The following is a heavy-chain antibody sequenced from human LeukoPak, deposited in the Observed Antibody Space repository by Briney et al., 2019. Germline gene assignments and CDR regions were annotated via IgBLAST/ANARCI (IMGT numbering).Heavy chain of an antibody. CDR2: IYYSGST. CDR3: ARKNGYSSSWYSFDY. J-gene: IGHJ4*02. CDR1: GGSTSSSSYY. V-gene: IGHV4-39*01. Sequence: PSETLSLTCTVSGGSTSSSSYYWGWIRQPPGKGLEWIGSIYYSGSTYYNPSLKSRVTISVDTSKNQFSLKLSSVTAADTAVYYWARKNGYSSSWYSFDYWGQGTLVTVSS. D-gene: IGHD6-13*01.